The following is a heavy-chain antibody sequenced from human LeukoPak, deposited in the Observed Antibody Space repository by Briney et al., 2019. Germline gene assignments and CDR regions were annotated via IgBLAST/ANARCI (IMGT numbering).Heavy chain of an antibody. CDR3: ARDQRSGYSGYDYYYYYYMDV. D-gene: IGHD5-12*01. Sequence: GGSLRLSCAASGFTFNSYTMSWVRQAPGKGLEWVSAISDSGYSTYYADSVKGRFTISRDRSKNTVYLQMNGLRADDTAVYYCARDQRSGYSGYDYYYYYYMDVWGKGTTVTVSS. V-gene: IGHV3-23*01. CDR2: ISDSGYST. J-gene: IGHJ6*03. CDR1: GFTFNSYT.